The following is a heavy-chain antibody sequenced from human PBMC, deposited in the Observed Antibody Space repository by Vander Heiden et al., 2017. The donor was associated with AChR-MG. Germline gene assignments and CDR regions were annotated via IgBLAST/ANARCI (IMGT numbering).Heavy chain of an antibody. V-gene: IGHV3-15*01. J-gene: IGHJ6*02. CDR2: IKSKTDGGTT. CDR1: GLTFSKAW. CDR3: TTARAYYYYGMDV. Sequence: EVQLVESGGGWVKPGGSLSLSCAASGLTFSKAWMSWVRQAPGKGLEWVGRIKSKTDGGTTDYAAPVKGRFTISRDDSKNTLYLQMNSLKTEDTAVYYCTTARAYYYYGMDVWGQGTTVTVSS.